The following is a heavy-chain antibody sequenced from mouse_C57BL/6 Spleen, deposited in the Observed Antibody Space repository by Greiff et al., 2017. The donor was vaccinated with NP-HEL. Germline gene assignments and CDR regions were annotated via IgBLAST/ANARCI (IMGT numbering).Heavy chain of an antibody. CDR2: IDPETGGT. Sequence: QVQLQQSGAELVRPGASVTLSCKASGYTFTDYEMHWVKQTPVHGLEWIGAIDPETGGTAYNQKFKGKAILTADKSSSTAYMELRSLTSEDSAVYYCTREELGAGFDYWGQGTTLTVSS. J-gene: IGHJ2*01. D-gene: IGHD4-1*01. V-gene: IGHV1-15*01. CDR1: GYTFTDYE. CDR3: TREELGAGFDY.